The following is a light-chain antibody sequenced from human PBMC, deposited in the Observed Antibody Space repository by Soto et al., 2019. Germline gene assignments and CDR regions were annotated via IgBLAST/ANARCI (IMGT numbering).Light chain of an antibody. V-gene: IGKV3-11*01. CDR3: QQRRAWPPLT. CDR2: DAS. Sequence: EIVLTQSPDTLSLSPGERAILSCRASQSVNTYLAWYQQKPGQPPRLLIFDASTRAAGIPARFSGSGSGKDFTLTISSLEPDDFAVYYGQQRRAWPPLTFGGGTKVEMK. CDR1: QSVNTY. J-gene: IGKJ4*01.